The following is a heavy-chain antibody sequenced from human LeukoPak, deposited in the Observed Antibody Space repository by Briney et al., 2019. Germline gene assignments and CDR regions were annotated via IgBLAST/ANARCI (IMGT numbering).Heavy chain of an antibody. CDR3: AIIPLGGRFDY. CDR2: ISSSSSYI. CDR1: RFTFSNYN. J-gene: IGHJ4*02. Sequence: GGSLRLSCATSRFTFSNYNMNWVRQAPGKGLEWVSSISSSSSYIFYADSVKGRFTISRDNSKKILHLQMNSLRPGDTALYYCAIIPLGGRFDYWGQGTLVIVSS. V-gene: IGHV3-21*01. D-gene: IGHD3-10*01.